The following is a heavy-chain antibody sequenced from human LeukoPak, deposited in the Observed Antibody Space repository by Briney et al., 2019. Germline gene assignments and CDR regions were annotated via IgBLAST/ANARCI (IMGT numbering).Heavy chain of an antibody. Sequence: SETLSLTCTVSGGSINSRNNYWGWIRQPPGKGLEWIAIISDTGATYYSPSLKSRLTISVDSSKNQFSLKLSSLTAADTAVYYCARASYCSGGSCYSNFDYWGQGTLVTVSS. CDR3: ARASYCSGGSCYSNFDY. CDR2: ISDTGAT. D-gene: IGHD2-15*01. CDR1: GGSINSRNNY. J-gene: IGHJ4*02. V-gene: IGHV4-39*01.